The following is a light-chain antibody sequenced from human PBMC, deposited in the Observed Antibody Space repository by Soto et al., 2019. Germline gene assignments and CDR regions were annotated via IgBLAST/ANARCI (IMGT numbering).Light chain of an antibody. CDR2: GAS. J-gene: IGKJ4*01. CDR1: QSVSSSF. V-gene: IGKV3-20*01. Sequence: EIVLTQSPGTLSLSRGERATLSCRASQSVSSSFLAWYQQKPGQAPRLLIYGASSRATGIPDRFSGSGSGTDCTLTISTLEPEDFAVYYCQQYDNSPLTFGGGTKVEIK. CDR3: QQYDNSPLT.